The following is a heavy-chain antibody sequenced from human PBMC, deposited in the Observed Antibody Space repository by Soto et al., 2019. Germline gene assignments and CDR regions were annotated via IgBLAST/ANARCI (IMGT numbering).Heavy chain of an antibody. CDR3: AKGPR. Sequence: LVESGGGLVQPGGSLRLSFADSGFTFSNIWMSWVRRSPEKGPEWVASISPDGGEIYYVDSVKGRFTISRDNTRNSLYLQMNSLRAEDTAVYYCAKGPRWGQGTLVTVSS. CDR2: ISPDGGEI. J-gene: IGHJ4*02. CDR1: GFTFSNIW. V-gene: IGHV3-7*01.